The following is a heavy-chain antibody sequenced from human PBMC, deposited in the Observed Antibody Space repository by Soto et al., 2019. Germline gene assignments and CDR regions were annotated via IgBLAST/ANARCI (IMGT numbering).Heavy chain of an antibody. CDR1: GFTFSDYY. J-gene: IGHJ4*02. CDR2: ISSSGSTI. CDR3: ARGWNTVVVAAIGGY. V-gene: IGHV3-11*01. Sequence: GGSLRLSCAASGFTFSDYYMSWIRQAPGKGLEWVSYISSSGSTIYYADSVKGRFTISRDNAKNSLYLQMNSLRAEDTAVYYCARGWNTVVVAAIGGYWGQGTLVTVSS. D-gene: IGHD2-15*01.